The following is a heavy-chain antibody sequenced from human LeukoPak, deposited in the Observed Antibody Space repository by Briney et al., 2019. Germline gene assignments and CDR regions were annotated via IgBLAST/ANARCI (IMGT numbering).Heavy chain of an antibody. Sequence: ASVKVSCKASGYTFTSYGISWVRQAPGKGLEWMGGFDPEDGETIYAQKFQGRVTMTEDTSTDTAYMELSSLRSEDTAVYYCATAQGWYYFDYWGQGTLVTVSS. D-gene: IGHD6-19*01. CDR1: GYTFTSYG. V-gene: IGHV1-24*01. J-gene: IGHJ4*02. CDR3: ATAQGWYYFDY. CDR2: FDPEDGET.